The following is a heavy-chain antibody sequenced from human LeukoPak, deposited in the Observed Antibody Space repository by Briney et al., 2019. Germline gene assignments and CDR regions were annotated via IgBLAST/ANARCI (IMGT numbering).Heavy chain of an antibody. Sequence: SGGSLRLSCAASGFAFRTYAMSWVRQAPGKGLEGVSAISGSGDKTFYAESVRGRFTVSRDNSKNTLYLQVNSLRAEDTAVYYCARDYYASESYYNPSWGQGTLVTVSS. D-gene: IGHD3-10*01. CDR3: ARDYYASESYYNPS. CDR2: ISGSGDKT. J-gene: IGHJ5*02. CDR1: GFAFRTYA. V-gene: IGHV3-23*01.